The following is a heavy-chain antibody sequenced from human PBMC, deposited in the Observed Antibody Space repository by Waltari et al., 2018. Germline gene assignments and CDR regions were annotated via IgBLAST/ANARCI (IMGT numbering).Heavy chain of an antibody. V-gene: IGHV1-3*01. CDR2: INAGNGNT. J-gene: IGHJ4*02. D-gene: IGHD3-22*01. CDR1: GYTFTSYG. Sequence: QVQLVQSGAEVKKPGASVKVSCKASGYTFTSYGISWVRQAPGQRLEWMGWINAGNGNTKYSQKFQGRVTITRDTSASTAYMELSSLRSEDTAVYYCARVVERYYYDSSGYYYFDYWGQGTLVTVSS. CDR3: ARVVERYYYDSSGYYYFDY.